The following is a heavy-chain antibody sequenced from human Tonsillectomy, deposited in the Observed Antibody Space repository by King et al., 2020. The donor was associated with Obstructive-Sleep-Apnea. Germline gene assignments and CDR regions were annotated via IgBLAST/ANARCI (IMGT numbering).Heavy chain of an antibody. Sequence: EVQLVESGGGLVQPGGSLRVSCAASGFTFSSYAMTWVRQAPGKGLEWVSVISGSGASTYYADSVKGRFTISRDDSKNTLYLHMNSLRADDTAVYYCAKRSLHYKPLAPLDYWGQGTLVTVSS. D-gene: IGHD6-13*01. V-gene: IGHV3-23*04. J-gene: IGHJ4*02. CDR2: ISGSGAST. CDR1: GFTFSSYA. CDR3: AKRSLHYKPLAPLDY.